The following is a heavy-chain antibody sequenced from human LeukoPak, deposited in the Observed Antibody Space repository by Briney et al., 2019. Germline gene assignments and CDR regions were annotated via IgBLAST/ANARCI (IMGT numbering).Heavy chain of an antibody. CDR2: ISGYNGNT. Sequence: GASVKVSCKASGYTFIAYYMHWVRQAPGQGLEWMGWISGYNGNTKYAQKLQGRVTMTTDASTTTVYMELRSLRSDDTAVYYCARVNSTLAPPDYWGQGTLVTVSS. CDR3: ARVNSTLAPPDY. D-gene: IGHD2/OR15-2a*01. J-gene: IGHJ4*02. CDR1: GYTFIAYY. V-gene: IGHV1-18*04.